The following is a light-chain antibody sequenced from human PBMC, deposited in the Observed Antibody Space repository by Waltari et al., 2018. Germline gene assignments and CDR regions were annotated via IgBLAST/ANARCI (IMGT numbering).Light chain of an antibody. Sequence: QSALTQPASVSGSPGQSITISCTGTSSDVGGYNYVSWYQQHPGKAPKRMIYEVSNRPSGVSNRFSGSTSGITASLTLSGLQAEDEADYYCSSYTSSSNGVFGGGTTLTVL. CDR2: EVS. J-gene: IGLJ2*01. CDR3: SSYTSSSNGV. CDR1: SSDVGGYNY. V-gene: IGLV2-14*01.